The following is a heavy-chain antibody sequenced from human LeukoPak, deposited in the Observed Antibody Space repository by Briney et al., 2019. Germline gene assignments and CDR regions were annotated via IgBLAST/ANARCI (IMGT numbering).Heavy chain of an antibody. D-gene: IGHD3-10*01. CDR1: GYTFTGYY. CDR2: INPNSGGT. J-gene: IGHJ4*02. V-gene: IGHV1-2*02. CDR3: AKAFEEPMVRGVTKGLFAY. Sequence: GASVKVSCKASGYTFTGYYMHWVRQAPGQGLEWMGWINPNSGGTNYAQKFQGRVTMTRDTSISTAYMELSRLRSDDTAVYYCAKAFEEPMVRGVTKGLFAYWGQGTLVTVSS.